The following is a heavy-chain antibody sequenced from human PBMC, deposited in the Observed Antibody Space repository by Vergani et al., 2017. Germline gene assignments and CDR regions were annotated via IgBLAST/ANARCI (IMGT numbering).Heavy chain of an antibody. CDR3: ARDQWDDDGPRGWFAP. J-gene: IGHJ5*02. V-gene: IGHV4-59*12. CDR2: IYRTGRT. Sequence: QVQLEESGPGLVKPSETLSLTCTVSGGSFNTYYWSWIRQSPGKGLEWIGYIYRTGRTHFNPSLKSRVTISVDTSNNHFSLRLNSLTAADTAVYFCARDQWDDDGPRGWFAPWGQGILVTVSS. D-gene: IGHD5-24*01. CDR1: GGSFNTYY.